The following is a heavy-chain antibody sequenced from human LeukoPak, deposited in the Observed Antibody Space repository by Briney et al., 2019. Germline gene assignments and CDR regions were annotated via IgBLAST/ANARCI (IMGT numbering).Heavy chain of an antibody. V-gene: IGHV1-46*01. J-gene: IGHJ4*02. CDR1: GYTFTSYY. CDR3: ARDGQRYYYDSSGYYLDY. Sequence: ASVKVSCKASGYTFTSYYMHWVRQAPGQGLEWMGIINPSGGSTSYAQKFQGRVTMTRDTSTSTVYMELSSLRSEDTAVYYCARDGQRYYYDSSGYYLDYWGQGTLVTVSS. D-gene: IGHD3-22*01. CDR2: INPSGGST.